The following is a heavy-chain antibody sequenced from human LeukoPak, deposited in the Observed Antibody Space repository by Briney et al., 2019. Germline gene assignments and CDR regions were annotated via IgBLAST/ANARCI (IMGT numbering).Heavy chain of an antibody. CDR1: GASISSYY. Sequence: SETLSLTCTVSGASISSYYWSWIRQPPGKGLEWIGDIYYSGNTNYNPSLKSRVTISVDTSKNQFSLMLSSVTAADTAVYYCARHGYYFDSSGYLGYWFDPWGQGTLVTVSS. CDR2: IYYSGNT. D-gene: IGHD3-22*01. J-gene: IGHJ5*02. V-gene: IGHV4-59*08. CDR3: ARHGYYFDSSGYLGYWFDP.